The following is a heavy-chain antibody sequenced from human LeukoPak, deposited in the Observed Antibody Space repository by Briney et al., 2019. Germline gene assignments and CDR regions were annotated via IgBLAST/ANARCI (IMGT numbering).Heavy chain of an antibody. CDR1: GGTFSSYA. Sequence: ASVKVSCKASGGTFSSYAISWARQAPGQGLEWMGGIIPIFGTASYAQKFQGRVTITADESTSTAYMELSSLRSEDTAVYYCARDRIAVAGTRWIYFDYWGQGTLVTVSS. V-gene: IGHV1-69*13. D-gene: IGHD6-19*01. J-gene: IGHJ4*02. CDR2: IIPIFGTA. CDR3: ARDRIAVAGTRWIYFDY.